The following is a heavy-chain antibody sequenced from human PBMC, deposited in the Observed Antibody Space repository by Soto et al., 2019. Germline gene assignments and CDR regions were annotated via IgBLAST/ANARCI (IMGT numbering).Heavy chain of an antibody. D-gene: IGHD4-17*01. CDR2: ISGSGGST. Sequence: GGSLRLSCAASGFTFIRYAMSWVRQAPGKGLEWVSAISGSGGSTYYADSVRGRFTISRDNSKNTLYLQMNSLRDEDTAVYYCAKDNGRATVTTGYGMDVWGQGTTVTVSS. J-gene: IGHJ6*02. CDR3: AKDNGRATVTTGYGMDV. CDR1: GFTFIRYA. V-gene: IGHV3-23*01.